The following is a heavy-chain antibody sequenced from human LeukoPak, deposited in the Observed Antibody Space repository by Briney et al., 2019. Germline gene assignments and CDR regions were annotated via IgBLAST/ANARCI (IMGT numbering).Heavy chain of an antibody. Sequence: SETLSLTCTVSGGSISSYYWSWIRQPPGKGLECIGYIYYSGSTNYNPSLQSRVTISVDTSKNQFSLKLSSVTAADTAVYYCARDTRGSGSYYNWFDPWGQGTLVTVSS. CDR1: GGSISSYY. CDR2: IYYSGST. V-gene: IGHV4-59*01. J-gene: IGHJ5*02. CDR3: ARDTRGSGSYYNWFDP. D-gene: IGHD3-10*01.